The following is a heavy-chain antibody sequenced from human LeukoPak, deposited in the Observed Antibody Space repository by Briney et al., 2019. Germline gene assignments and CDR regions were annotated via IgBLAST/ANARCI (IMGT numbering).Heavy chain of an antibody. Sequence: ASVKVSCKASGYTFTSYGISWVRQAPGQGLEWMGWISAYNGNTNYAQKLQGRVTITRNTSISTAYMELSSLRPEDTAVYYCAKTGYYYDLDYWGQGTLVTVSS. V-gene: IGHV1-18*01. J-gene: IGHJ4*02. D-gene: IGHD3-22*01. CDR1: GYTFTSYG. CDR2: ISAYNGNT. CDR3: AKTGYYYDLDY.